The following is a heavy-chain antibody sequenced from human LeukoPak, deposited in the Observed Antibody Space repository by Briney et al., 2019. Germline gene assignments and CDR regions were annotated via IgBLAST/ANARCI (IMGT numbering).Heavy chain of an antibody. J-gene: IGHJ5*02. CDR1: GGTFSSYA. D-gene: IGHD2-2*01. Sequence: SVKVSCKASGGTFSSYAISWVRQAPGQGLEWMGGIIPISGTANYAQKFQGRVTITTDESTSTAYMELSSLRSEDTAVYYCASFPVPAAGRYWFDPWGQGTLVTVSS. V-gene: IGHV1-69*05. CDR2: IIPISGTA. CDR3: ASFPVPAAGRYWFDP.